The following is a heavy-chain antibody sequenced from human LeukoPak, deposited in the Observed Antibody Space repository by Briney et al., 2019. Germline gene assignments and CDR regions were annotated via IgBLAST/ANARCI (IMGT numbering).Heavy chain of an antibody. D-gene: IGHD3-10*01. V-gene: IGHV1-58*02. CDR1: GFTFTSSA. J-gene: IGHJ6*03. Sequence: SVKVSCKASGFTFTSSAMQWVRQARRQRLEWIGWIVVGSGNTNYAQKFQERVTITRDMSTSTAYMELSSLRSEDTAVYYCAADSVRGVIITGYYMDVWGKGTTVTVSS. CDR3: AADSVRGVIITGYYMDV. CDR2: IVVGSGNT.